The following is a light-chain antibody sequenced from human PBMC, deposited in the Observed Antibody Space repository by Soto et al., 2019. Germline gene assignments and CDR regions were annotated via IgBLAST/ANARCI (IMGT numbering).Light chain of an antibody. Sequence: DIVMTQSPDSLAVPLGERATIDCKSSQSLLYGGNDRNYLAWYQHKPGQSPKLIMYWASTREAGVPDRFSGSGSGTHFTLTISSLQAEDVAVYYCQQYYTTPQTFGQGTKLEIK. CDR2: WAS. V-gene: IGKV4-1*01. CDR3: QQYYTTPQT. CDR1: QSLLYGGNDRNY. J-gene: IGKJ2*01.